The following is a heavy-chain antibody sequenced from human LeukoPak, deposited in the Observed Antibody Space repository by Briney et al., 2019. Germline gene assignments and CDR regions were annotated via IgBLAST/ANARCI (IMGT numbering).Heavy chain of an antibody. CDR1: DFTFSSYG. J-gene: IGHJ4*02. V-gene: IGHV3-23*01. CDR3: ASRQYYGSGSYYTDGYYFDY. D-gene: IGHD3-10*01. CDR2: ISGSAGST. Sequence: PGGSLRPSCAASDFTFSSYGMSWVRKAPGEGVEWVSAISGSAGSTYYAASVKGRSTTAKDNSKNTLYLQMNGLRAEDTAVYYCASRQYYGSGSYYTDGYYFDYWGQGALVTVSS.